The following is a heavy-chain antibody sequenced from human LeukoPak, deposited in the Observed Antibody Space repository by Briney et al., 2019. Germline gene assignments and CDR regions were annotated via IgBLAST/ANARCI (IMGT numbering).Heavy chain of an antibody. Sequence: SETLSLTCTVSGGSISSYYWNWIRQPPGKGLEWIGYIYYTGSTKYNPSIKSRVTISVDTSKNRFSLKLSSVTAADTAVYYCARRVVVTATSNDAFDIWGQGTMVTVSS. CDR2: IYYTGST. V-gene: IGHV4-59*08. CDR3: ARRVVVTATSNDAFDI. J-gene: IGHJ3*02. CDR1: GGSISSYY. D-gene: IGHD2-21*02.